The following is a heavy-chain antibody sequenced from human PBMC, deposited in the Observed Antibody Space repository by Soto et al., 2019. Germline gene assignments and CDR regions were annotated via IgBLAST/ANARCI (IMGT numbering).Heavy chain of an antibody. D-gene: IGHD3-10*01. V-gene: IGHV3-74*01. CDR1: GFTFSSYW. J-gene: IGHJ5*02. CDR2: INSDGSST. CDR3: ARDARRYYYGSEGAWFDP. Sequence: GGSLRLSCAASGFTFSSYWMHWVRQAPGKGLVWVSRINSDGSSTSYADSVKGRFTISRDNAKNTLYLQMNSLRAEDTAVYYCARDARRYYYGSEGAWFDPWGQGTLVTVSS.